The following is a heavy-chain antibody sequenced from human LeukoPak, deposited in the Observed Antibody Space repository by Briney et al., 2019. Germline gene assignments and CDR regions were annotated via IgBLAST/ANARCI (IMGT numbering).Heavy chain of an antibody. J-gene: IGHJ5*02. D-gene: IGHD3-22*01. CDR2: ISSSSSYI. Sequence: GGSLRLSCAASGFTFSSYSMNWVRQAPGKGLEWVSSISSSSSYIYYADSVKGRFTISRDNAKNSLYLQMNSLRAEDTAVYYCARDLRPRPQISITMIVVVSDWFDPWGQGTLVTVSS. V-gene: IGHV3-21*01. CDR3: ARDLRPRPQISITMIVVVSDWFDP. CDR1: GFTFSSYS.